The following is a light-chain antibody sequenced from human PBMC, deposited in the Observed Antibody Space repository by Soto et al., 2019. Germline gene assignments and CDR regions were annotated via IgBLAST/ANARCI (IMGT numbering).Light chain of an antibody. CDR1: SSNIGAGYD. V-gene: IGLV1-40*01. J-gene: IGLJ2*01. CDR3: QSYDSSLSAL. CDR2: GNS. Sequence: QAVVTQPPSVSGAPGQRVTISCTESSSNIGAGYDVHWYQQLPGTAPKLLIYGNSNRPSGVPDRFSGSKSGTSASLAITGLQAEDEADYYCQSYDSSLSALFGGGTKLTVL.